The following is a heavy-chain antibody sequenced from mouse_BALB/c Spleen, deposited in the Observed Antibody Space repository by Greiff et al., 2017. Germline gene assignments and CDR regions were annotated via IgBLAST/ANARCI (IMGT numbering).Heavy chain of an antibody. Sequence: VESGGGLVKPGGSLKLSCAASGFAFSSYDMSWVRQTPEKRLEWVAYISSGGGSTYYPDTVKGRFTISRDNAKNTLYLQMSSLKSEDTAMYYCARKGLAFDVWGAGTTVTVSS. D-gene: IGHD3-3*01. V-gene: IGHV5-12-1*01. CDR1: GFAFSSYD. J-gene: IGHJ1*01. CDR2: ISSGGGST. CDR3: ARKGLAFDV.